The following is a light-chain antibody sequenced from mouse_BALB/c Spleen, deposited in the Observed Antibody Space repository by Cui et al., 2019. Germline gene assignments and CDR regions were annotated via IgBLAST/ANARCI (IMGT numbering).Light chain of an antibody. CDR1: SSVSS. V-gene: IGKV4-61*01. CDR3: QQYHSYPLT. Sequence: HIVLTQSPAIVSASPGENLTIFFSALSSVSSMSWYQQKPGSSPKPWIYRTSNMACGVPARFSGSGSGTSYSLTISGMEAEDAATYYCQQYHSYPLTFGAGTELELK. CDR2: RTS. J-gene: IGKJ5*01.